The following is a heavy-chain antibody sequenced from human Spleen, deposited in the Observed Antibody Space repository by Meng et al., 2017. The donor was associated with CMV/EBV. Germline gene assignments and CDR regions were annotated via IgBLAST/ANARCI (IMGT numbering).Heavy chain of an antibody. CDR3: TTDMKYSSSFDYGMDV. Sequence: GESLKISCAASGFTFSNAWMSWVRQAPGKGLEWVGRIKSKTDGETTDYAAPVKGRFTISRDDSKNTLCLQMNSLKTEDTAVYFCTTDMKYSSSFDYGMDVWGQGTTVTVSS. CDR1: GFTFSNAW. CDR2: IKSKTDGETT. J-gene: IGHJ6*02. D-gene: IGHD6-19*01. V-gene: IGHV3-15*01.